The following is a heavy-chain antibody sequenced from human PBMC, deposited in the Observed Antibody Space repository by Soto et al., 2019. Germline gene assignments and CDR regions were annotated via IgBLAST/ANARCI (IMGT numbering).Heavy chain of an antibody. Sequence: SETLSLTCAVSGYSISSGYYWGWIRQPPGKGLEWIGSIYHSGSTYYNPSLKSRVTISVDTSKNQFSLKLSSVTAADTAVYYCARDLGRIVVVVAGGFDSWGQGTLVTVSS. CDR3: ARDLGRIVVVVAGGFDS. J-gene: IGHJ4*02. D-gene: IGHD2-15*01. CDR2: IYHSGST. CDR1: GYSISSGYY. V-gene: IGHV4-38-2*02.